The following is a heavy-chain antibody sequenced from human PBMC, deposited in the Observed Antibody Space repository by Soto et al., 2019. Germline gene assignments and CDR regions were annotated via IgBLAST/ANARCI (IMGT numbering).Heavy chain of an antibody. D-gene: IGHD2-21*02. CDR2: ITGSGGTI. CDR3: AKDAVYGDGLWLVAD. Sequence: DVQLLESGGGLVQPGGSLRLSCAASGFSFSKYTMIWVRQAPGKWQEWVSGITGSGGTIEYAASVKGRFTISRDNSKNTVYLQMNSLRAEDTAMYYCAKDAVYGDGLWLVADWGQGTLVTVS. CDR1: GFSFSKYT. V-gene: IGHV3-23*01. J-gene: IGHJ4*02.